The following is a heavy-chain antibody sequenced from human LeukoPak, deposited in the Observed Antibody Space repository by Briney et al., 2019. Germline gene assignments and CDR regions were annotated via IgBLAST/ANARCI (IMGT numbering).Heavy chain of an antibody. Sequence: PGGSLRLSCAASGFTFSNYEMHWVRQAPGEGLEWLSYISRGGDTIYYADSVKGRFTISSDSANNSLYLQMNNLRAEDTAVYYCARVRLLCLTYFFDSWGQGTLVTVSS. V-gene: IGHV3-48*03. CDR3: ARVRLLCLTYFFDS. D-gene: IGHD3-10*02. CDR2: ISRGGDTI. CDR1: GFTFSNYE. J-gene: IGHJ4*02.